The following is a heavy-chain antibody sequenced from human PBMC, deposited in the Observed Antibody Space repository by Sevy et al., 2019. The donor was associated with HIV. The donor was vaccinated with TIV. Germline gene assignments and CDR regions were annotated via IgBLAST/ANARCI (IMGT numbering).Heavy chain of an antibody. D-gene: IGHD3-3*01. CDR2: INHSGST. CDR1: GGSFSGYY. CDR3: ARGEGDLTI. Sequence: SETLSLTCAVYGGSFSGYYWSWIRQPPGKGLEWIGEINHSGSTNYNPSLKSRVTIPVDTSKNQFSLKLSSVTAADTAVYYCARGEGDLTIWGQGTLVTVSS. V-gene: IGHV4-34*01. J-gene: IGHJ4*02.